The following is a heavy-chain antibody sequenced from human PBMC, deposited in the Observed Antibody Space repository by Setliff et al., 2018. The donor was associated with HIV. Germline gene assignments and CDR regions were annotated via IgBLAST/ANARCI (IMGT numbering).Heavy chain of an antibody. CDR2: IYASGST. J-gene: IGHJ4*02. CDR3: ARLFSGSPGDY. D-gene: IGHD3-10*01. Sequence: SETLSLTCTVSGGSISSYYWSWIRQPAGKGLEWIGRIYASGSTTYNPSLKSRLTISVDTSRNLFSLHLSSVTAADTAVYYCARLFSGSPGDYWGQGTLVTVSS. V-gene: IGHV4-4*07. CDR1: GGSISSYY.